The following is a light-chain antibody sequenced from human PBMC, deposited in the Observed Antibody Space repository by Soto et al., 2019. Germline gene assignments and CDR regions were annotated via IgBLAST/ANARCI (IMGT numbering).Light chain of an antibody. Sequence: QSVLTQSSSASASLGSSVKLTCTLSSGHSSYIIAWHQQQPGKAPRYLMKLEGSGSYNKGSGVPDRFSGSSSGADRYLTISNLQSEDEADYYCKTWDSNFWVFGGGTKLTVL. J-gene: IGLJ3*02. CDR1: SGHSSYI. CDR2: LEGSGSY. V-gene: IGLV4-60*03. CDR3: KTWDSNFWV.